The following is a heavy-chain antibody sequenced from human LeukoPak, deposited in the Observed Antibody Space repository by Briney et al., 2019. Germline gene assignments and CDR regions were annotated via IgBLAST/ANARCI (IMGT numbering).Heavy chain of an antibody. J-gene: IGHJ6*03. CDR2: INPSGGST. CDR1: GYTFTSYY. V-gene: IGHV1-46*01. CDR3: ASQNSYYDSSGYYTYYMDV. D-gene: IGHD3-22*01. Sequence: VASVKVSCEASGYTFTSYYMHWVRQAPGQGLEWMGIINPSGGSTSYAQKFQGRVTMTRDMSTSTVYMELSSLRSEDTAVYYCASQNSYYDSSGYYTYYMDVWGKGTTVTVSS.